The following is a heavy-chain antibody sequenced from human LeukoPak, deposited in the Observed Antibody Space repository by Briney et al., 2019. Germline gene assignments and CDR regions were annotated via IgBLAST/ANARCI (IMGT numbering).Heavy chain of an antibody. CDR2: INPNSGGT. Sequence: GASVKVSCKASGYTFTGYYMQWVRQAPGQGLEWMGWINPNSGGTNYAQKFQGRVNMTRDTSISTAYMELSRLRSDDTAVYFCARDHCVSSGCYEDYYYGMDVWGRGTTVTVSS. CDR1: GYTFTGYY. V-gene: IGHV1-2*02. D-gene: IGHD6-25*01. CDR3: ARDHCVSSGCYEDYYYGMDV. J-gene: IGHJ6*02.